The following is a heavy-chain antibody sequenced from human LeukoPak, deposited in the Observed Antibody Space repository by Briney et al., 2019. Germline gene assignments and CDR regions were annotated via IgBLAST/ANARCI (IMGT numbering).Heavy chain of an antibody. V-gene: IGHV1-18*01. CDR3: ARDESRWSYLSYYFDY. CDR2: ISAYNGNT. J-gene: IGHJ4*02. Sequence: ASVKVSCKASGYTFTSYGISWVRQAPGQGLEWMGWISAYNGNTNYAQKLQGRVTMTTDTSTSTAYMELRSLRSDDTAVYYCARDESRWSYLSYYFDYWGQGTLVPVSS. CDR1: GYTFTSYG. D-gene: IGHD1-26*01.